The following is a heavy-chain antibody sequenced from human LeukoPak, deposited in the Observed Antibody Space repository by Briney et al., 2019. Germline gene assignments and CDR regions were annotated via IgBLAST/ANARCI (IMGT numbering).Heavy chain of an antibody. CDR1: GYTLTELS. CDR2: FDPEDGET. CDR3: ATYYYYYMDV. V-gene: IGHV1-24*01. J-gene: IGHJ6*03. Sequence: ASVKVSCKGSGYTLTELSMHWVRQAPGKGLEWMGGFDPEDGETIYAQKFQGRVTMTEDTSTDTAYMELSSLRSVDTAVYYCATYYYYYMDVWGKGTTVTVSS.